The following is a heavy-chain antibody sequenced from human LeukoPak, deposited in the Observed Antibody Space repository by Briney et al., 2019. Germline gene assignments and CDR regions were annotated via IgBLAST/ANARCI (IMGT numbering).Heavy chain of an antibody. CDR1: GDSVSGGSAA. Sequence: SQTLSLTCVISGDSVSGGSAAWNWIRQSPSRGLEWLGRTYYRSTWYNDYAESVKGRITITPDTSKNQFSLKLSSVTAADTAVYYCAVTSLLRYFDWLLHDYWGQGTLVTVSS. D-gene: IGHD3-9*01. CDR3: AVTSLLRYFDWLLHDY. CDR2: TYYRSTWYN. V-gene: IGHV6-1*01. J-gene: IGHJ4*02.